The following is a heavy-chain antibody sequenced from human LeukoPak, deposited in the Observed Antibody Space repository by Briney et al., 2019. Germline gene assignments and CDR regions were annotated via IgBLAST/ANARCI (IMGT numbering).Heavy chain of an antibody. CDR3: ARVLRYCSGGNCYSGGLGYMDV. CDR1: GFTFSDYY. J-gene: IGHJ6*03. CDR2: ISRSGSTK. Sequence: PGGSLRLSCAASGFTFSDYYMSWIRQAPGKGLEWVSSISRSGSTKYYADSAKGRFTISRDNAKNSLFLQMNSLRAEDTAVYYCARVLRYCSGGNCYSGGLGYMDVWGKGTTVTISS. V-gene: IGHV3-11*01. D-gene: IGHD2-15*01.